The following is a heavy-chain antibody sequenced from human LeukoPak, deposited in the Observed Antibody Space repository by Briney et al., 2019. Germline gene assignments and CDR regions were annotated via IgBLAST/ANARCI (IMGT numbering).Heavy chain of an antibody. V-gene: IGHV3-21*01. J-gene: IGHJ4*02. CDR3: ARDRVVRGVINDY. CDR2: ISSSSSYI. D-gene: IGHD3-10*01. Sequence: GGSLRLSCAASGFTFSSYSMNWVRQAPGKGLEWVSSISSSSSYIYYADSVKGRFTISRDNAKNSLYLQMNSLRAEDTAVYYCARDRVVRGVINDYWGQGTLVTVSP. CDR1: GFTFSSYS.